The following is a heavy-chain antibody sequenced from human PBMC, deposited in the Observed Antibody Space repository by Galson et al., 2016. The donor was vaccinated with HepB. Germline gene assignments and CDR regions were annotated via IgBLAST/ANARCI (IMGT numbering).Heavy chain of an antibody. D-gene: IGHD1-14*01. CDR1: GFTFTDHY. CDR2: IRNKAASYST. V-gene: IGHV3-72*01. Sequence: SLRLSCAASGFTFTDHYMDWVRQAPGKGLEWVARIRNKAASYSTDYAASVNGRFTVPRDDSKSSLYLQMNSLKTEDSAMYYCVRDSRYHYHDYWGQGTLVTVS. CDR3: VRDSRYHYHDY. J-gene: IGHJ4*02.